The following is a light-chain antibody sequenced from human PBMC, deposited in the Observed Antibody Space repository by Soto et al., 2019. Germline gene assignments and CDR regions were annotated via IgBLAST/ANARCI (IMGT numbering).Light chain of an antibody. J-gene: IGKJ1*01. CDR1: QSVRSNF. V-gene: IGKV3-20*01. CDR3: QHYGDSTWT. Sequence: EIVLTQSPGTLSLSPGERATLSCRASQSVRSNFLAWFQQKPGQAPRLLIFGASSRATGIPDRFSGSGSGTDFILTINRLGPEDFAVYYCQHYGDSTWTFGQGTKVDIK. CDR2: GAS.